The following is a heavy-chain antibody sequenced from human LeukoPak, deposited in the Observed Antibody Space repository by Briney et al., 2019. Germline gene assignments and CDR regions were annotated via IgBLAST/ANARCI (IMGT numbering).Heavy chain of an antibody. V-gene: IGHV3-21*01. CDR3: ARDYGDPVYDAFDI. D-gene: IGHD4-17*01. CDR1: GFTFSSYS. CDR2: ISSSSYI. Sequence: GGSLRLSCAASGFTFSSYSMNWVRQAPGKGLEWVSSISSSSYIYYADSVKGRFTISRDNAKNSLYLQMNSLRAEDTAVYYCARDYGDPVYDAFDIWGQGTMVTVSS. J-gene: IGHJ3*02.